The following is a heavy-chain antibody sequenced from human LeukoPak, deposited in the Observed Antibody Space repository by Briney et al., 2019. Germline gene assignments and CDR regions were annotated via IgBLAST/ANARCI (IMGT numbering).Heavy chain of an antibody. CDR2: SNTDGTI. CDR3: VRDRDYAFDF. CDR1: GFTFSYYS. Sequence: GGSLRLSCAASGFTFSYYSMNWVRQAPGKGLEWISYSNTDGTISYADSVKGRFTISRDNAENSLYLQMNSLRDEDTAVYFCVRDRDYAFDFWGHGTMVTVSS. J-gene: IGHJ3*01. V-gene: IGHV3-48*02.